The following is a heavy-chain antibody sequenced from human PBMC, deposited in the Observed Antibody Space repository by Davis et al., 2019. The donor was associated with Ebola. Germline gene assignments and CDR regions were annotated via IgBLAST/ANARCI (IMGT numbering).Heavy chain of an antibody. D-gene: IGHD4-23*01. CDR2: INSDGSST. Sequence: GESLKISCAASGFTFSSYSMNWVRQAPGKGLEWVSRINSDGSSTSYADSVKGRFTISRDNAKNTLYLQMNSLRAEDTAVYYCARGHGGNSIDFDYWGQGTLVTVSS. V-gene: IGHV3-74*01. J-gene: IGHJ4*02. CDR1: GFTFSSYS. CDR3: ARGHGGNSIDFDY.